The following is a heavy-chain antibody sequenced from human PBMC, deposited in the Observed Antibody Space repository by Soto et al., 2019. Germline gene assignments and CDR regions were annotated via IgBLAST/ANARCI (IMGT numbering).Heavy chain of an antibody. CDR3: ARGAVDGYKTAFDS. D-gene: IGHD5-12*01. J-gene: IGHJ4*02. CDR1: GDSVSSNHPT. CDR2: TYYRSKWSN. Sequence: PTQTLSLTCAISGDSVSSNHPTWNWIRQSPSGGLEWLGRTYYRSKWSNAYAVSVKSRITINPDTSKNQFSLQLSSVTPEDTAIYYCARGAVDGYKTAFDSWGQGTVVTVS. V-gene: IGHV6-1*01.